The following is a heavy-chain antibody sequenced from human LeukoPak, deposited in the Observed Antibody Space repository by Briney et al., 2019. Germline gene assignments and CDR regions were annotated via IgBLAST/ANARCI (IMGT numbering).Heavy chain of an antibody. D-gene: IGHD6-19*01. J-gene: IGHJ4*02. CDR2: ISSSSSYI. CDR1: GFTFSSYT. Sequence: GGSLRLSCAASGFTFSSYTMNWVRQAPPKALEWASSISSSSSYIYFADSVKGRFTSSRDNAKNSLYLQMNSLRAEDTAVYYCARDRDGSGWHDYWGQGTLVTVSS. CDR3: ARDRDGSGWHDY. V-gene: IGHV3-21*01.